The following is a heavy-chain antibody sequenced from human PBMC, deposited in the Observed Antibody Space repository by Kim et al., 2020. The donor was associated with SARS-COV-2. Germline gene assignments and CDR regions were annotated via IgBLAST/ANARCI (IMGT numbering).Heavy chain of an antibody. CDR3: ARSGLAAAGIYWGEYWYFDL. CDR1: GYTFTGYY. V-gene: IGHV1-2*06. CDR2: INPNSGGT. Sequence: ASVKVSCKASGYTFTGYYMHWVRQAPGQGLEWMGRINPNSGGTNYAQKFQGRVTMTRDTSISTAYMELSRLRSDDTAVYYCARSGLAAAGIYWGEYWYFDLWGRGTLVTVSS. J-gene: IGHJ2*01. D-gene: IGHD6-13*01.